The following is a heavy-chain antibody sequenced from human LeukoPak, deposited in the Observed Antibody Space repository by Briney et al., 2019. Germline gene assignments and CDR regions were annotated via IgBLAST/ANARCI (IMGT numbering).Heavy chain of an antibody. CDR2: ISSSGSTT. Sequence: PGGSLRLSCAASRFTFSDYYMSWIRQAPGKGLEGVSYISSSGSTTYYADSVKGRFTISRDNSKNTLYLQMNSLRAEDTAVYYCAKDPRGSGSPQYNWFDPWGQGTLVTVSS. D-gene: IGHD3-10*01. CDR3: AKDPRGSGSPQYNWFDP. V-gene: IGHV3-11*04. CDR1: RFTFSDYY. J-gene: IGHJ5*02.